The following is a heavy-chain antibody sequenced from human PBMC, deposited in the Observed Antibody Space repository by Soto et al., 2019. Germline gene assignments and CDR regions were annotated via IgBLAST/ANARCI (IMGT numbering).Heavy chain of an antibody. J-gene: IGHJ3*02. Sequence: SGPTLVKPTQTLTLTCTFSGFSLSTSGVGVGWIRQPPGKALEWLALIYWNDDKRYSPSLKSRLTITKDTSKNQVVLTMTNMDPVDTATYYCAHSYYDSSGYSEPNAFDIWGQGTMVTVSS. V-gene: IGHV2-5*01. D-gene: IGHD3-22*01. CDR3: AHSYYDSSGYSEPNAFDI. CDR1: GFSLSTSGVG. CDR2: IYWNDDK.